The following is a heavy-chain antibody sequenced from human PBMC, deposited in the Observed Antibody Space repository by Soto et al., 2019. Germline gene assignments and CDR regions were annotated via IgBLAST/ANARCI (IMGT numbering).Heavy chain of an antibody. CDR2: ISAYNGNT. V-gene: IGHV1-18*04. D-gene: IGHD1-1*01. CDR3: ARCSGTILYDAFDI. J-gene: IGHJ3*02. CDR1: GDSFTGYY. Sequence: GTSVKLSCEACGDSFTGYYMHWVRQAPGQGLEWMGWISAYNGNTNYAQKLQGRVTMTTDTSTSTAYMELRSLRSDDTAVYYCARCSGTILYDAFDIWGQGTMVTVSS.